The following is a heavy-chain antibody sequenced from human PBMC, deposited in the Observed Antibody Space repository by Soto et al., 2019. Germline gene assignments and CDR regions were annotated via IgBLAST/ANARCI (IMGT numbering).Heavy chain of an antibody. V-gene: IGHV3-73*01. Sequence: GGSLRLSCAASGFTFSGSAMHWVRQASGKGLEWVGRIRSKANSYATAYAASVKGRFTISRDDSKNTAYLQVNSLKTEDTAVYYCRFSVSSGRSDFDYWGQGTLVTVSS. J-gene: IGHJ4*02. D-gene: IGHD1-26*01. CDR3: RFSVSSGRSDFDY. CDR2: IRSKANSYAT. CDR1: GFTFSGSA.